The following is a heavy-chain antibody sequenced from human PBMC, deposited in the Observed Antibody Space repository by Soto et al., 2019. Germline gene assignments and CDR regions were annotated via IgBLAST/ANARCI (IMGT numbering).Heavy chain of an antibody. J-gene: IGHJ6*02. CDR1: GYTFTSYG. CDR3: ARDGSGTTGGYYYYGMDV. Sequence: ASVKVPCKASGYTFTSYGISWVRQAPGQGLEWMGWISDYNGNTNYVQKLQGRVTMTTDTSTSTAYMELRSLGSDDSAVYCCARDGSGTTGGYYYYGMDVWGQGTTVTVSS. V-gene: IGHV1-18*04. CDR2: ISDYNGNT. D-gene: IGHD1-7*01.